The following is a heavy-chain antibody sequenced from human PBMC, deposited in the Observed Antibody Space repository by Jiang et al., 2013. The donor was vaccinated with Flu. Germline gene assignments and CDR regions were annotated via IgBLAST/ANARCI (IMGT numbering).Heavy chain of an antibody. J-gene: IGHJ4*02. CDR3: ARLASGSTAMVSITTIPPAYYFDY. CDR1: GYSFTSYW. CDR2: IYPGDSDT. D-gene: IGHD5-18*01. Sequence: GAEVKKPGESLKISCKGSGYSFTSYWIGWVRQMPGKGLEWMGIIYPGDSDTRYSPSFQGQVTISADKSISTAYLQWSSLKASDTAMYYCARLASGSTAMVSITTIPPAYYFDYWGQGTLVTVSS. V-gene: IGHV5-51*01.